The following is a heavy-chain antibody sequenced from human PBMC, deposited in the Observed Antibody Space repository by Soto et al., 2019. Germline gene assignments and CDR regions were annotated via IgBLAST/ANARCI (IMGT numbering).Heavy chain of an antibody. J-gene: IGHJ4*02. CDR3: AKDLHGSGWSFDQ. V-gene: IGHV3-23*01. CDR2: LISSGESP. CDR1: GFTFSTQA. Sequence: GGSLSLSCSASGFTFSTQAMAWVRQAPGKGLEWVSALISSGESPDYADSVKGRFTISRDNSKNTLYLQMNSLRADDTAVYYCAKDLHGSGWSFDQWGQGTVVTVSS. D-gene: IGHD6-19*01.